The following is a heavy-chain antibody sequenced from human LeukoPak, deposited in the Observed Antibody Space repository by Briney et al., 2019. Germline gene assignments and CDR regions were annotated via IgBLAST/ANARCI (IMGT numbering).Heavy chain of an antibody. J-gene: IGHJ4*02. CDR2: IKQDGSEK. CDR1: GFTFSRYW. D-gene: IGHD3-3*01. Sequence: GGSLRLSCAASGFTFSRYWMSWVRQAPGKGLEWAASIKQDGSEKYYVDSVKGRFTISRDNAKNSLYLQMNSLRAEDTAVYYCARSSITIYPGPDDYWGQGTLVTVSS. V-gene: IGHV3-7*01. CDR3: ARSSITIYPGPDDY.